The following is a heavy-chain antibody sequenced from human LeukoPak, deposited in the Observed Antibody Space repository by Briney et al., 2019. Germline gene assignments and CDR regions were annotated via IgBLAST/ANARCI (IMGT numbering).Heavy chain of an antibody. D-gene: IGHD6-19*01. CDR3: TRAPYSSGWYTVDF. J-gene: IGHJ4*02. Sequence: GGSLRLSCAAYGFTFSSTAMNSVRQAPGKGLEWVSSISMSSTYIYYADSVKGRFTISRDNAKNSLYLQMDSLRDEATAVYYCTRAPYSSGWYTVDFWGQGTLVTVSS. CDR1: GFTFSSTA. V-gene: IGHV3-21*01. CDR2: ISMSSTYI.